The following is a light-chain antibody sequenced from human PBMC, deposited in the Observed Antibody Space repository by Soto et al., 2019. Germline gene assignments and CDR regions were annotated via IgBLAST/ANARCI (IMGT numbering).Light chain of an antibody. J-gene: IGKJ1*01. CDR2: GAS. CDR3: HQYDTSPVT. CDR1: QTLSDTY. V-gene: IGKV3-20*01. Sequence: EIVLTQSPGTLSLSPGERATLSCRTIQTLSDTYLAWYQQKPGQAPRLLIYGASTRATGVPERFSGSGSGTDFTLTISRLEPEDFAVYYCHQYDTSPVTFGPGTRVEVQ.